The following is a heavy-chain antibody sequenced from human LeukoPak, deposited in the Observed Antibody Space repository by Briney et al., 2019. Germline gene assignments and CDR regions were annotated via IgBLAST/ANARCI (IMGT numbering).Heavy chain of an antibody. J-gene: IGHJ4*02. CDR1: GGSISSASYY. CDR3: AREREGPYGYLDY. V-gene: IGHV4-61*02. Sequence: SETLSLTCTVSGGSISSASYYWSWIRQPAGKGLQWIGRVYTSGSTYYNPSLRSRVTISVDTSKNQFSLKLSSVTAADTAVYYCAREREGPYGYLDYWGQGILVTVSS. D-gene: IGHD4-17*01. CDR2: VYTSGST.